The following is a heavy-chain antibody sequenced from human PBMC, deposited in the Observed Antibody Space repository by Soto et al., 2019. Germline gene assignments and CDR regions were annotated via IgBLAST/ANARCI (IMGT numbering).Heavy chain of an antibody. CDR1: GYSFSSLD. V-gene: IGHV1-8*01. D-gene: IGHD1-26*01. CDR2: MQPRDGRT. CDR3: ARGVTEGVDY. J-gene: IGHJ4*02. Sequence: QVQLVQSGAEVREPGALVKVSCKASGYSFSSLDINWVRQTTGQGLEWMGWMQPRDGRTGYAQKFQGRVTMTRDTSINTAYMELSSLTSDDTAFYYCARGVTEGVDYWGQGTLVTVSS.